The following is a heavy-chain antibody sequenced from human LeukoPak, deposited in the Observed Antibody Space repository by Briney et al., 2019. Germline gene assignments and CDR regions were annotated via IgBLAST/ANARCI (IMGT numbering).Heavy chain of an antibody. J-gene: IGHJ4*02. Sequence: PGGSLRLSCAASGFTFSSYAMSWVRQAPGKGLEWVSIISDSGDITHYADSVKGRFTISRDNSKNTLYLQMNSLRAEDTAVYYCAKVGAAGIAVVLVDYWGQGTLVTVSS. CDR1: GFTFSSYA. V-gene: IGHV3-23*01. CDR2: ISDSGDIT. CDR3: AKVGAAGIAVVLVDY. D-gene: IGHD6-19*01.